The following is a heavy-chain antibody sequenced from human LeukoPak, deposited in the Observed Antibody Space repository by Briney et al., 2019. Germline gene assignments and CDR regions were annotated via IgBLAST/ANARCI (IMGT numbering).Heavy chain of an antibody. CDR3: ATYDSDTGTTDY. V-gene: IGHV3-7*01. Sequence: GGSLRLSCAASGFTFRSYWMIWVRQPPGMGLESVAHIRQDGSEKKYVDSVKGRSTISRDNAKNSLYLQMNSLTAEDTAVYYCATYDSDTGTTDYWGQGTLVTVSS. J-gene: IGHJ4*02. CDR2: IRQDGSEK. CDR1: GFTFRSYW. D-gene: IGHD1-7*01.